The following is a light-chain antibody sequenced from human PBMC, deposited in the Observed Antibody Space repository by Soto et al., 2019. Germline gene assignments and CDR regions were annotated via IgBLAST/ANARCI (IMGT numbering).Light chain of an antibody. CDR3: QQRSNWWT. CDR2: DAS. J-gene: IGKJ1*01. V-gene: IGKV3-11*01. CDR1: QSVGSY. Sequence: EIVLTQSPATLSLSPGERATLSCRASQSVGSYLAWYQQKPGQAPRLLIFDASNRATGIPARFSGSGSGTDFTLTISSLEPEDFAVYYCQQRSNWWTFDQGTKVDIK.